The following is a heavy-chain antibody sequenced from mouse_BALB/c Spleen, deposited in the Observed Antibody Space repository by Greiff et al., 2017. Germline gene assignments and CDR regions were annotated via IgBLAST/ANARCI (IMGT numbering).Heavy chain of an antibody. CDR2: ISTYYGDA. J-gene: IGHJ4*01. Sequence: VKLVESGAELVRPGVSVKISCKGSGYTFTDYAMHWVKQSHAKSLEWIGVISTYYGDASYNQKFKGKATMTVDKSSSTAYMELARLTSEDSAIYYCARVGTFYAMDYWGQGTSVTVSS. CDR1: GYTFTDYA. V-gene: IGHV1S137*01. CDR3: ARVGTFYAMDY.